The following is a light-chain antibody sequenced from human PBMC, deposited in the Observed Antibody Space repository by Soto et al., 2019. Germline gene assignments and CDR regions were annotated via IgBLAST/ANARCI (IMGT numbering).Light chain of an antibody. CDR2: EVS. Sequence: QSALTQPASVSGSPLQSITISCTGTSSDVGSYNLVSWYQQHPGKAPKLMIYEVSKRPSGVSNRFSGSKSGNTASLTISGLQAEDEADYYCCSYAGSSTYVFGTGDQGHRP. V-gene: IGLV2-23*02. CDR3: CSYAGSSTYV. J-gene: IGLJ1*01. CDR1: SSDVGSYNL.